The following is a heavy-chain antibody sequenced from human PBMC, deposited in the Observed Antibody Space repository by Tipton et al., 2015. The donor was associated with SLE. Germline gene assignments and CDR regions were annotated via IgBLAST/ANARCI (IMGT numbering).Heavy chain of an antibody. CDR2: IKQDGSEK. CDR1: GFTFSSYW. V-gene: IGHV3-7*01. CDR3: ARDLWGATAAPGHAFDI. J-gene: IGHJ3*02. D-gene: IGHD6-13*01. Sequence: QLVQSGGGLVQPGGSLRLSCAASGFTFSSYWMSWVRQAPGKGLEWVANIKQDGSEKYYVDSVKGRFTISRDNAKNSLYLQMNSLRAEDTAVYYCARDLWGATAAPGHAFDIWGQGTMVTVSS.